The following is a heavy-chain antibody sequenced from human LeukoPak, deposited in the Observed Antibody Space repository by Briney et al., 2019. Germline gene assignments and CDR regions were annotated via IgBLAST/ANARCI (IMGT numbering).Heavy chain of an antibody. V-gene: IGHV3-74*01. D-gene: IGHD6-19*01. Sequence: GGSLRLSCAASGFTFSSYWRRWVRQPPGKGLVWVSRINSDGSSTSYADSVKGRFTISRDNAKNTLYLQMNSLRAEDTAVYYCARRIAVAGNFDYWGPGTLVTVSS. CDR1: GFTFSSYW. J-gene: IGHJ4*02. CDR3: ARRIAVAGNFDY. CDR2: INSDGSST.